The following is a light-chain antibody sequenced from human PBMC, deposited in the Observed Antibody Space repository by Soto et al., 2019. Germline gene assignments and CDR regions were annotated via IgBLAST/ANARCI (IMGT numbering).Light chain of an antibody. CDR1: QSVGGS. J-gene: IGKJ4*01. CDR3: QQYLNWPLT. Sequence: EIVMTQSPATLSVSPGERATLSCRASQSVGGSLAWYQQKPGQAPRLLIHDASTRATGISARFTGSGSGTEFTLTISSLQSEDFAVYYCQQYLNWPLTFGGGTQVEIK. CDR2: DAS. V-gene: IGKV3-15*01.